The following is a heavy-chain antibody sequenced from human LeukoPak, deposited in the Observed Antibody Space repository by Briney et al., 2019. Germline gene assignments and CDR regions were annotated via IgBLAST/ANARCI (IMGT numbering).Heavy chain of an antibody. CDR2: IYTSGST. Sequence: SQTLSLTCTVSGGSISSGSYYWSWIRQPAGKGLEWIGRIYTSGSTNYNPSLKSRVTISVDTSKNQFSLKLSSVTAADTAVYYCARTVVPAAIDYWGQGTLVTVSS. J-gene: IGHJ4*02. CDR3: ARTVVPAAIDY. V-gene: IGHV4-61*02. CDR1: GGSISSGSYY. D-gene: IGHD2-2*01.